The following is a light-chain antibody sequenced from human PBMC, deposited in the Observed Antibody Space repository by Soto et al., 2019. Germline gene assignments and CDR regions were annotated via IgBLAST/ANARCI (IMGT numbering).Light chain of an antibody. CDR3: QQYDNLPLT. Sequence: DLQMTQSPSSLSTSVGDRVTITCQASQDITNYLSWYQQKPGKAPKLLIYDASNLETGVPSRFRGSGSGTDFTFTISSLQPEDIATYYCQQYDNLPLTFGQGTKLEIK. V-gene: IGKV1-33*01. J-gene: IGKJ2*01. CDR2: DAS. CDR1: QDITNY.